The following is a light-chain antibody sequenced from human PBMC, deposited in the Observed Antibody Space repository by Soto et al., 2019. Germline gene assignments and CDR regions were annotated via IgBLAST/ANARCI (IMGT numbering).Light chain of an antibody. CDR2: EVT. J-gene: IGLJ1*01. CDR1: SSDVGGYNY. V-gene: IGLV2-8*01. CDR3: SSYAGSNTFV. Sequence: QSALTQPPSASGSPGQSVTISCTGASSDVGGYNYVSWFQQHPGKAPKLLIYEVTNRPSGVPGRFSGSKSDNTASLTVSGLHAEDEADYYCSSYAGSNTFVFGTGTKLTVL.